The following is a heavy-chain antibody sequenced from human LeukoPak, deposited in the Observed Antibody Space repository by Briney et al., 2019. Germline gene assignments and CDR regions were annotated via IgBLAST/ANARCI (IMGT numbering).Heavy chain of an antibody. V-gene: IGHV1-8*01. CDR3: AAYLTSISWYREGDYFDY. CDR1: GYTFTSYD. CDR2: MNSNSGNT. D-gene: IGHD6-13*01. Sequence: ASVKVSCKTSGYTFTSYDINWVRQATGQGLEWIGWMNSNSGNTAYAQKFQGRVTMTRNTSISTAYMELSSLRSEDTAVYYCAAYLTSISWYREGDYFDYWGQGSLVTVSS. J-gene: IGHJ4*02.